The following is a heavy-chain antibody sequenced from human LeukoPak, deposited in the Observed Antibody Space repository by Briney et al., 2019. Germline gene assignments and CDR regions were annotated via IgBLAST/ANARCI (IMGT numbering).Heavy chain of an antibody. J-gene: IGHJ5*02. CDR1: GGTFSSYA. D-gene: IGHD5-12*01. CDR3: ARVEDSGYDYWFDP. Sequence: ASVKVSCEASGGTFSSYAISWVRQAPGQGLEWMGGIIPIFGTANYAQKFQGRVTITADESTSTAYMELSSLRSEDTAVYYCARVEDSGYDYWFDPWGQGTLVTVSS. V-gene: IGHV1-69*13. CDR2: IIPIFGTA.